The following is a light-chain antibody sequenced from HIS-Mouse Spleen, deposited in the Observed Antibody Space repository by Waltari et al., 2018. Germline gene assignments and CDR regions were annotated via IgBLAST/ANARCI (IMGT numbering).Light chain of an antibody. CDR1: ALPNKY. CDR2: EDS. Sequence: SYELTQPPSVSVSPGHTARITCPGDALPNKYAYWYQQKSGQAPVLVIYEDSKRPSGIPERFSGSSSGTMATLTISGAQVEDEADYYCYSTDSSGNHRVFGGGTKLTVL. CDR3: YSTDSSGNHRV. V-gene: IGLV3-10*01. J-gene: IGLJ2*01.